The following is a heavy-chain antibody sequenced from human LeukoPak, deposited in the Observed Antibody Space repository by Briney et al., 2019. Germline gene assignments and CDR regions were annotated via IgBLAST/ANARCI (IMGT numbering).Heavy chain of an antibody. CDR2: IGTSDGTI. J-gene: IGHJ4*02. CDR1: GFTFTSFE. Sequence: PGGSLRLSCEASGFTFTSFEMNWVRQAPGKGLEWVSYIGTSDGTIYYADPVKGRFTISRDNAKNSLYLQMNSLRAEDTAVYYCARAPREFVDYWGQGTLVTVSS. D-gene: IGHD3-10*01. CDR3: ARAPREFVDY. V-gene: IGHV3-48*03.